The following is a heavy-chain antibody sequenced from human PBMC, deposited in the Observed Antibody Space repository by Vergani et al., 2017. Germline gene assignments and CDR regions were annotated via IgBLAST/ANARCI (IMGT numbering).Heavy chain of an antibody. D-gene: IGHD3-3*01. CDR1: GGSINNGDYY. Sequence: QVQLQESGPGLVKPSQTLSLTCTVSGGSINNGDYYWSWIRQPPGKGLEWIGYIYYTGSTYYNPSLKSRVTISEDTSKNQFSLKLSSVTAADTAVYYCARDSSITIFGVPLDVGGKGTTVTVSS. CDR2: IYYTGST. CDR3: ARDSSITIFGVPLDV. J-gene: IGHJ6*04. V-gene: IGHV4-30-4*01.